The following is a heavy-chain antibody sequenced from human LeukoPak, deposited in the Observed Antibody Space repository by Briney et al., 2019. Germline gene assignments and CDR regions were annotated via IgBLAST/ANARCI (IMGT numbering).Heavy chain of an antibody. CDR3: ARVREWLASYFDY. V-gene: IGHV1-2*02. CDR1: GYTFTGYY. J-gene: IGHJ4*02. CDR2: INPNSGGT. D-gene: IGHD6-19*01. Sequence: ASVKVSCKASGYTFTGYYMHWVRQAPGQGLEWMGWINPNSGGTNYAQKFQGRVTMTRDTSISTAYMELSRLRSDDTAVYYCARVREWLASYFDYWGQGTLVTVSS.